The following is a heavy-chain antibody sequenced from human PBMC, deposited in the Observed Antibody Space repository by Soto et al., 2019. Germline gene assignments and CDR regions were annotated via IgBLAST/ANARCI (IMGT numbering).Heavy chain of an antibody. J-gene: IGHJ4*02. D-gene: IGHD5-12*01. Sequence: ASVKVSCKASGYTFTSYGISWVRQAPGQGLEWMGWISAYNGNTNYAQKLQGRVTMTTDTSTSTAYMELRSLRSDDTAVYYCARVEMATITGFYCDYWGQGTLVTVSS. CDR3: ARVEMATITGFYCDY. CDR2: ISAYNGNT. CDR1: GYTFTSYG. V-gene: IGHV1-18*01.